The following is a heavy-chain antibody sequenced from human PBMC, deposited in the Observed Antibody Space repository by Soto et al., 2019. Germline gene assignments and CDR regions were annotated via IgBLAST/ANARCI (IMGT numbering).Heavy chain of an antibody. J-gene: IGHJ4*02. V-gene: IGHV4-34*01. CDR3: ARGRYSRRWYFAY. CDR1: GGSFSGYY. CDR2: INHSGST. Sequence: PSETLSLTCAGYGGSFSGYYWSWIRQPPGKGLEWIGEINHSGSTNYNPSLKSRVTISVDTSKNQFSLKLSSVTAADTAVYYCARGRYSRRWYFAYSGQGTLVPVSS. D-gene: IGHD6-19*01.